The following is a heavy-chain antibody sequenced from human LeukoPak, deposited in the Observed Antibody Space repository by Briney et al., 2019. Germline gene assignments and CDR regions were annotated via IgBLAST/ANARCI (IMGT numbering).Heavy chain of an antibody. D-gene: IGHD3-10*01. CDR3: ASSEGPNHYYYYYGMDV. V-gene: IGHV3-53*01. CDR1: GFTVSSNY. CDR2: IYSGGST. J-gene: IGHJ6*02. Sequence: GGSLRLSCAASGFTVSSNYMSWVRQAPGKGLEWVSVIYSGGSTYYADSVKGRFTVSRVNSKNTLYLQMNSLRAEDTAVYYCASSEGPNHYYYYYGMDVWGQGTTVTVSS.